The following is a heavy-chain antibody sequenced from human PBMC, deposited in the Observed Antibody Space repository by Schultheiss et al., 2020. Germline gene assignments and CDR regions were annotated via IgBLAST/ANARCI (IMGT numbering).Heavy chain of an antibody. J-gene: IGHJ6*02. CDR2: ISAYNGNT. V-gene: IGHV1-18*01. CDR3: ARARPPEGVYYYYGMDV. CDR1: GYTFTSYG. Sequence: ASVKVSFKASGYTFTSYGISWVRQAPGQGLEWMGWISAYNGNTNYAQKLQGRVTMTTDTSTSTAYMELSSLRSEDTAVYYCARARPPEGVYYYYGMDVWGQGTTVTVSS. D-gene: IGHD3-16*01.